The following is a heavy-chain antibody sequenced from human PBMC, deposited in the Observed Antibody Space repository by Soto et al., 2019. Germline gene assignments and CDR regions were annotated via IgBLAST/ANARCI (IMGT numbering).Heavy chain of an antibody. J-gene: IGHJ6*02. CDR1: GYTFTGYY. Sequence: GASVKVSCKASGYTFTGYYMHWVRQAPGQGLEWMGWINPNSGGTNYAQKFQGRVTITADKSTSTAYMELSSLRSEDTAVYYCASLVYYGNYYYYGMDVWGQGTTVTV. D-gene: IGHD3-22*01. CDR3: ASLVYYGNYYYYGMDV. V-gene: IGHV1-2*02. CDR2: INPNSGGT.